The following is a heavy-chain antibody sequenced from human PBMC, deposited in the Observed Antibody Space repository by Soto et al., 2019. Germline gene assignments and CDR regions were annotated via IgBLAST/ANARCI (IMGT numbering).Heavy chain of an antibody. Sequence: QITLKESGPTLVKPTQTLTLTSTFSGFSLTTSGVGVGWIRQPPGKALEWLALIYWDDDKRYSPSLKSRLTITKDTSKNQVVLTMTNMDPVDTATYFCAHRLTLNSDWNYGRFDYWGQGTLVTVSS. CDR1: GFSLTTSGVG. V-gene: IGHV2-5*02. J-gene: IGHJ4*02. CDR2: IYWDDDK. CDR3: AHRLTLNSDWNYGRFDY. D-gene: IGHD1-7*01.